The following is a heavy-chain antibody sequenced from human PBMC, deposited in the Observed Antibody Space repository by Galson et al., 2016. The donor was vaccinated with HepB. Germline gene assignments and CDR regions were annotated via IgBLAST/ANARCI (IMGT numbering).Heavy chain of an antibody. Sequence: QSGAEVKKPGESLRISCKGSGYRFSSYWISWVRQMPGKGLEWMGTIYPGDSDTIYSPSSQGQVTISADKSITTAYLQWSSLKASDTAMYYCAILGDTAMITLGSHWGQGTLVTVSS. V-gene: IGHV5-51*01. CDR1: GYRFSSYW. D-gene: IGHD5-18*01. J-gene: IGHJ4*02. CDR3: AILGDTAMITLGSH. CDR2: IYPGDSDT.